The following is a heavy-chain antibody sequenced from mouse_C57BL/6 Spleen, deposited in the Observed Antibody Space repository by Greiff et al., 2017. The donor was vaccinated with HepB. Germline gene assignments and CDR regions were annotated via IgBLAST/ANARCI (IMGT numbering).Heavy chain of an antibody. CDR2: IHPNSGST. D-gene: IGHD2-5*01. CDR1: GYTFTSYW. J-gene: IGHJ4*01. CDR3: ARNSNYVGAMDY. Sequence: VKLQQPGAELVKPGASVKLSCKASGYTFTSYWMHWVKQRPGQGLEWIGMIHPNSGSTNYNEKFKSKATLTVDKSSSTAYMQLSSLTSEDSAVYYCARNSNYVGAMDYWGQGTSVTVSS. V-gene: IGHV1-64*01.